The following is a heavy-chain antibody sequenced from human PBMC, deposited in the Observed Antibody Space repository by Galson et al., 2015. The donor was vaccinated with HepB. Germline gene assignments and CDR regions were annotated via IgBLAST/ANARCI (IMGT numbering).Heavy chain of an antibody. Sequence: ETLSLTCTVSGGSISSYYWSWIRQPPGKGLEWIGYIYYSGSTNYNPSLKSRVTISVDTSKNQFSLKLSSVTAADTAVYYCARGLRTGNYDILTGYYIVSNPGDYYFDYWGQGTLVTVSS. D-gene: IGHD3-9*01. CDR2: IYYSGST. J-gene: IGHJ4*02. CDR3: ARGLRTGNYDILTGYYIVSNPGDYYFDY. CDR1: GGSISSYY. V-gene: IGHV4-59*01.